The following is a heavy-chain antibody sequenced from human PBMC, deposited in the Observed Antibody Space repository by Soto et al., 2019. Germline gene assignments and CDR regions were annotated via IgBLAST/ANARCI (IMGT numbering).Heavy chain of an antibody. Sequence: GGSLRLSCAASGFTFSNAWMSWVRQAPGKGLEWVGRIKSKTDGGTTDYAAPAKGRFTISRDDSKNTLYLQMNSLKTEDTAVYYCTTDWVAHYYYYYGMDVWGQGTTVTVSS. V-gene: IGHV3-15*01. CDR3: TTDWVAHYYYYYGMDV. J-gene: IGHJ6*02. CDR2: IKSKTDGGTT. CDR1: GFTFSNAW. D-gene: IGHD2-15*01.